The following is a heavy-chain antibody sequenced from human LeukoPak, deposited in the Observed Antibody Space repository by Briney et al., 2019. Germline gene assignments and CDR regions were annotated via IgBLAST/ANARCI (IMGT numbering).Heavy chain of an antibody. V-gene: IGHV4-34*01. D-gene: IGHD6-13*01. CDR3: ARAPARIAAAGY. J-gene: IGHJ4*02. CDR1: GGSFSGYY. CDR2: INHSGST. Sequence: PSETLSLTCAVYGGSFSGYYWSWIPQPPGKGLEWIGEINHSGSTNYNPSLKSRVTISVDTSKNQFSLKLSSVTAADTAVYYCARAPARIAAAGYWGQGTLVTVSS.